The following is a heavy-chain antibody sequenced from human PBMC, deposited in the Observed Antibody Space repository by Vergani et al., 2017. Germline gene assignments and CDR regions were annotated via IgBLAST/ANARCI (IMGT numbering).Heavy chain of an antibody. D-gene: IGHD5-12*01. CDR1: GFSLSSYS. J-gene: IGHJ3*01. CDR2: ISSSGTNI. CDR3: TKGSVYYHDSAGHGYDPYTGFDL. Sequence: EVHLVESGGGLVKPGGSLKLSCAASGFSLSSYSMNWVRQAPGKGLEWVSSISSSGTNIFYADSVRGRFTISRDNAKNSLFLEMNSLRFEDTAVYFCTKGSVYYHDSAGHGYDPYTGFDLWGQGTLVTVSS. V-gene: IGHV3-21*04.